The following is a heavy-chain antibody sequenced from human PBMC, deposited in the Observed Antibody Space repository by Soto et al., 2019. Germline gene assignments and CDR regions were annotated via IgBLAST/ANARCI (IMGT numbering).Heavy chain of an antibody. CDR3: ARDHTSTGFDY. CDR2: INPNSGGT. J-gene: IGHJ4*02. V-gene: IGHV1-2*04. Sequence: EASVKVSCKASGYTFTGYYMHWVRQAPGQGLEWMGWINPNSGGTNYAQKFQGWVTMTRDTSISTAYMELSRLRSDDTAVYYCARDHTSTGFDYWGQGTLVTVSS. D-gene: IGHD2-2*01. CDR1: GYTFTGYY.